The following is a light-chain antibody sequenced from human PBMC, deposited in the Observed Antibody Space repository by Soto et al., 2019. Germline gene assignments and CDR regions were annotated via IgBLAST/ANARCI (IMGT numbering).Light chain of an antibody. Sequence: DIRMTQSPSSLSASIGDRVTITCRASQGISNDLGWYQQKPGLAPKRLISAASTLQSGVPSRFRGSGSGTEFSLTISGLQTEDFAPYYCLQHHSYPWTFGQGTKVEI. V-gene: IGKV1-17*01. CDR3: LQHHSYPWT. J-gene: IGKJ1*01. CDR2: AAS. CDR1: QGISND.